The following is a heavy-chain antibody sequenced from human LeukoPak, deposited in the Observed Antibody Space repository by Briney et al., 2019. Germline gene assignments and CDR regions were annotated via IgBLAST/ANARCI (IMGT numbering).Heavy chain of an antibody. J-gene: IGHJ4*02. CDR2: IYHSGST. CDR3: ARSGKGSGEDYFDY. Sequence: SETLSLTCTVSGGSISSSSYYWGWIRQPPGKGLEWIGSIYHSGSTYYNPSLKSRVTISVDTSKNQFSLKLSSVTAAGTAVYYCARSGKGSGEDYFDYWGQGTLVTVSS. CDR1: GGSISSSSYY. D-gene: IGHD3-10*01. V-gene: IGHV4-39*07.